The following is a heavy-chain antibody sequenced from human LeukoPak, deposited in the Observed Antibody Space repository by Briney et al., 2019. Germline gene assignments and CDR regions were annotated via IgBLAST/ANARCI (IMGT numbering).Heavy chain of an antibody. J-gene: IGHJ3*01. D-gene: IGHD2-15*01. V-gene: IGHV3-30*04. CDR2: ISYDGSNK. Sequence: PGGSLRLSCAASGFTFSSYAMHWVRQAPGKGLEWVAVISYDGSNKYYADSVKGRFTISRDNSKNTLYLQMNSLRAEDTAVYYCASEILRWGQGTMVTVSS. CDR1: GFTFSSYA. CDR3: ASEILR.